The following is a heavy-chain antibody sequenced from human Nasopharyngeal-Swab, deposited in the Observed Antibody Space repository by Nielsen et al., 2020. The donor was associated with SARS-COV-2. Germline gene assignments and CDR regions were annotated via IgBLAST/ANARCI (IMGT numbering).Heavy chain of an antibody. J-gene: IGHJ4*02. CDR3: ARHHGWTFDY. V-gene: IGHV3-30*03. CDR2: VSYGGSRI. Sequence: GGSLRLSCAASGFTFSGFVMHWVRQAPGKGLEWVAVVSYGGSRIKYPDSVKGRFTISRDNAKNSLFLQMNSLRAEDTAVYYCARHHGWTFDYWGQGTLVTVSS. D-gene: IGHD1-14*01. CDR1: GFTFSGFV.